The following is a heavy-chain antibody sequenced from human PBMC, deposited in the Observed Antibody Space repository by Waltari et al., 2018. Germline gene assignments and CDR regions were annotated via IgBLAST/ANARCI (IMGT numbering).Heavy chain of an antibody. V-gene: IGHV1-8*01. D-gene: IGHD4-17*01. CDR1: GYTFTSYD. Sequence: QVQLVQSGAEVKKPEASVKVSCKASGYTFTSYDINWVRQATGQGLEWMGWMNPNSGKPGYAQKFQGRVTMTRNTSISTAYMELSSLRSEDTAVYYCARVFTVPLLLLSLVHGMDVWGQGTTVTVAS. J-gene: IGHJ6*02. CDR2: MNPNSGKP. CDR3: ARVFTVPLLLLSLVHGMDV.